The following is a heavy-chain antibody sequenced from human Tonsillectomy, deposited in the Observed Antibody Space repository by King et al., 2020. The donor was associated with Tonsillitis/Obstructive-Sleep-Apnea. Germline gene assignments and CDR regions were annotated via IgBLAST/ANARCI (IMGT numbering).Heavy chain of an antibody. V-gene: IGHV3-21*01. CDR1: GFTFSSYS. D-gene: IGHD1-26*01. CDR3: ARGPDAGSYLWYFDL. J-gene: IGHJ2*01. Sequence: VQLVESGGGLVKPGGSLRLSCAASGFTFSSYSMNWVRQAPGKGLEWVSSISSSSSYIYYADSVKGRFTISRDNAKNSLYLQMNSLRAEDTAVYYCARGPDAGSYLWYFDLWGRGTLVTVSS. CDR2: ISSSSSYI.